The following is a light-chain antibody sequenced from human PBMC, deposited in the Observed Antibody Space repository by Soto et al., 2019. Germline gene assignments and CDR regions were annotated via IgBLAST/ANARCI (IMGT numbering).Light chain of an antibody. CDR3: KQCNTYPRT. V-gene: IGKV1-5*03. Sequence: DLHINQSPSSLSASIADTVPLPCRASESINNWLAWYQQKPGKAPKLLIYKASSLESGVPSRFSGSGSETEFTLTISSLQPDDFATYSCKQCNTYPRTFGKGTKVDIK. CDR2: KAS. CDR1: ESINNW. J-gene: IGKJ1*01.